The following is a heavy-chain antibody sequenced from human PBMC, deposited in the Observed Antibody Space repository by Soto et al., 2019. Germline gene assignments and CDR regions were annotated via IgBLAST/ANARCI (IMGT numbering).Heavy chain of an antibody. CDR1: GGSFSGYY. CDR3: ANLPGEVAPS. J-gene: IGHJ5*02. D-gene: IGHD3-16*01. Sequence: LSLTCAVYGGSFSGYYCSWVRQAPGKGLEWVSHIGPDGADIVYADSVKGRFTISRVNARNTVYLRMNSLKAEETAMYYCANLPGEVAPSWGQGTLVTVSS. CDR2: IGPDGADI. V-gene: IGHV3-74*01.